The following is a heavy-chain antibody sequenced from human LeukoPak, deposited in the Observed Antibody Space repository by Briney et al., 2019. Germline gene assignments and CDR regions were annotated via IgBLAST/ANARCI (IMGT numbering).Heavy chain of an antibody. J-gene: IGHJ6*03. CDR2: IYHSGST. D-gene: IGHD3-3*01. CDR1: GDSISSGDYS. Sequence: SETLSLTCAVSGDSISSGDYSWSWIRQPPGKGLGWIGYIYHSGSTYYNPSLKSRVIISVDRSKNQFSLKLSSVTAADTAVYYCARDAVAQIFGVVTTPTYYMDVWGKGTTVTVSS. V-gene: IGHV4-30-2*01. CDR3: ARDAVAQIFGVVTTPTYYMDV.